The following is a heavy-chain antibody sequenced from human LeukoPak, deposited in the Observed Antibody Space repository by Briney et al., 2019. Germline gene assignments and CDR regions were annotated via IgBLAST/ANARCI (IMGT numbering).Heavy chain of an antibody. J-gene: IGHJ6*02. CDR2: FDPEDGET. Sequence: ASVKVSCKVSGYTLTELSMHWVRQAPGKGLEWVGGFDPEDGETIYAQKFQGRVTMTEDTSTDTAYMELSSLRSEDTAVYYCARDSEFGDVLPDYGWRDKKNYGMDVWGQGTTVTVSS. D-gene: IGHD3-10*01. V-gene: IGHV1-24*01. CDR1: GYTLTELS. CDR3: ARDSEFGDVLPDYGWRDKKNYGMDV.